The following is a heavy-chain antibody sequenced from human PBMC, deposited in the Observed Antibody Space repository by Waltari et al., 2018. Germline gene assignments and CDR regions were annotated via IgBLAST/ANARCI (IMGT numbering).Heavy chain of an antibody. V-gene: IGHV1-69*04. J-gene: IGHJ3*02. CDR1: GGTFRSYA. D-gene: IGHD6-6*01. CDR3: ARDHSSGIDAFDI. Sequence: QVQLVQSGAEVKKPGSSVKVSCKASGGTFRSYAISWVRQAPGQGLEWMGRIIPILGIANYAQKFQGRVTITADKSTSTAYMELSSLRSEDTAVYYCARDHSSGIDAFDIWGQGTMVTVSS. CDR2: IIPILGIA.